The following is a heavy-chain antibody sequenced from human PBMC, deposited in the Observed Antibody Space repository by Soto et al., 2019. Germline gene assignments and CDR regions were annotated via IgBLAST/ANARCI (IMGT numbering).Heavy chain of an antibody. CDR1: GGSFSSGDYY. V-gene: IGHV4-30-4*01. CDR2: IYYSGST. J-gene: IGHJ6*02. Sequence: QVQLQESGPGLVKPSQTLSLTCTVSGGSFSSGDYYWTWIRQPPGKGLEWIGYIYYSGSTHYNPSLGSRVTISLHTSKNQFSLRLSYVTAADTAVYYCARADSSTWFALDVWGQGTTVTVSS. D-gene: IGHD6-13*01. CDR3: ARADSSTWFALDV.